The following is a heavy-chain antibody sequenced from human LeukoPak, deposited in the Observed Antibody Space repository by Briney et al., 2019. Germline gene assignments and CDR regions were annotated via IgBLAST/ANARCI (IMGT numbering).Heavy chain of an antibody. D-gene: IGHD2-2*01. J-gene: IGHJ4*02. CDR1: GGAITGYY. CDR2: INHSGST. V-gene: IGHV4-34*01. CDR3: ASTERCTTTCPLDY. Sequence: PSETLSLTCTVSGGAITGYYWSWIRQPPGKGLEWIGEINHSGSTNYNPSLKSRVTISLDTSKTQFSLKLRSVTAADRAVYYCASTERCTTTCPLDYWGQGTLVTVSS.